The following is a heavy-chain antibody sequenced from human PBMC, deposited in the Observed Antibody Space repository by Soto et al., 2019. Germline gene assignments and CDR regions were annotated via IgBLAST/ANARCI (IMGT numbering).Heavy chain of an antibody. CDR3: ARGSIVVVPAAAGIWFDP. D-gene: IGHD2-2*01. V-gene: IGHV4-34*01. Sequence: SETLSLTCAVYGGSFSGYYWSWIRQPPGKGLEWIGEINHSGSTDYNPSLKSRVTISVDTSKNQFSLKLSSVTAADTAVYYCARGSIVVVPAAAGIWFDPWGQGTLVTVS. CDR1: GGSFSGYY. J-gene: IGHJ5*02. CDR2: INHSGST.